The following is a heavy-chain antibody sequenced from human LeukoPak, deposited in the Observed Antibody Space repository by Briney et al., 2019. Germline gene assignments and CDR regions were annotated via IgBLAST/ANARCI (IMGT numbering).Heavy chain of an antibody. D-gene: IGHD1-14*01. Sequence: GGFLRLSCTSSGFTFSSYWMSWVRQAPGKGPEWVAHIKENGNEQYYADPAKGRFTISRDNAKKSLCLQMNSLRAEDTALYYCARGPGDFDASDIWGQGTMVTVSS. J-gene: IGHJ3*02. CDR2: IKENGNEQ. CDR1: GFTFSSYW. CDR3: ARGPGDFDASDI. V-gene: IGHV3-7*01.